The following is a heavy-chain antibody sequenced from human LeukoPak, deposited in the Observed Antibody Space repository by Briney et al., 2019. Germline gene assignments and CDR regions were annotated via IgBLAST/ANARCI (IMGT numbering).Heavy chain of an antibody. CDR2: IYTSGST. V-gene: IGHV4-4*09. CDR3: ARWGYFEWLPSPNDAFDV. CDR1: GGSISSYY. D-gene: IGHD3-9*01. Sequence: PSETLSLTCTVSGGSISSYYWSWIRQPPGKGLEWIGYIYTSGSTNYNPSLKSRVTISVDTSKNQFSLKLSSVTAADTAVYYCARWGYFEWLPSPNDAFDVWGQGTMVTVSS. J-gene: IGHJ3*01.